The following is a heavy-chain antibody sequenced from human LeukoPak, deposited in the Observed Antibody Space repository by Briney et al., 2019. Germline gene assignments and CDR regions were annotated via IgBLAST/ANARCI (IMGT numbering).Heavy chain of an antibody. CDR1: GFSFSSYA. Sequence: GGSLRLSCAASGFSFSSYAMSWDRQAPGKGLEWVSGISGRGGSTFYADSVKGRFTISRDNSKNTLSLQMNSLRAEDTAVYYCARYCSSTSCSEVDYWGQGTLVTVSS. D-gene: IGHD2-2*01. V-gene: IGHV3-23*01. CDR3: ARYCSSTSCSEVDY. J-gene: IGHJ4*02. CDR2: ISGRGGST.